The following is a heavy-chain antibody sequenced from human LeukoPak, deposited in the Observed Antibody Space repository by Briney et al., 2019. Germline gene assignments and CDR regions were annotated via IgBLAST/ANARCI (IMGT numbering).Heavy chain of an antibody. Sequence: GGSLRLSCAASGFTVSSNYMSWVRQAPGKGLEWVSVIYSGGSTYYADSAKGRFTISRDNSKNTLYLQMNSLRAEDTAVYYCARGISGYDWYHYYYYYMDVWGKGTTVTISS. D-gene: IGHD5-12*01. CDR3: ARGISGYDWYHYYYYYMDV. CDR2: IYSGGST. J-gene: IGHJ6*03. V-gene: IGHV3-66*01. CDR1: GFTVSSNY.